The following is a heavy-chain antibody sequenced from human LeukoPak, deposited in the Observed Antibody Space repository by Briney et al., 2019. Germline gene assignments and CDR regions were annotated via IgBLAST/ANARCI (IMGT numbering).Heavy chain of an antibody. D-gene: IGHD5-24*01. J-gene: IGHJ3*01. Sequence: PGGSLRLSCAASGFTFSSYAMHWVRQAPGKGLEWVAVIGRDGRNKFYADSLKGRFTISRDNSKNTLYLQMDSLTVEDTAVYSCVRDDDSDGNGLDVWGQGTMVSVSS. CDR1: GFTFSSYA. V-gene: IGHV3-33*08. CDR2: IGRDGRNK. CDR3: VRDDDSDGNGLDV.